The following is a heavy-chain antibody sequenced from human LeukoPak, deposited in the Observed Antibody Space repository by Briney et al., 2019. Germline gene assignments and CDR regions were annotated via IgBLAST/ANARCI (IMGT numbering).Heavy chain of an antibody. J-gene: IGHJ5*02. CDR1: GYAFTTHA. CDR2: INAGNGDT. CDR3: ARDPVGAISGWLDP. Sequence: ASVKVSCKASGYAFTTHAMHWVRQAPGQRLEWMGWINAGNGDTKYSQKFQDRVTITRDTSASTAYMELSSLRSEDTAVYYCARDPVGAISGWLDPWGQGTLVTVSS. V-gene: IGHV1-3*01. D-gene: IGHD1-26*01.